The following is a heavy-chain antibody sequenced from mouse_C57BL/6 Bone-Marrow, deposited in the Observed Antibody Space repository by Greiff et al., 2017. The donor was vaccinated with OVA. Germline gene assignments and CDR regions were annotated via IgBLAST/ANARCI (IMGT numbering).Heavy chain of an antibody. J-gene: IGHJ4*01. CDR1: GYTFTDYE. Sequence: QVQLQQSGAELVRPGASVTLSCKASGYTFTDYEMHWVKQTPVHGLEWIGAIDPETGGTAYNQTFKGKAILTADKSSSTAYMELRSLTSEDSAVDYGTRGYSNYYAMDYWGQGTSVTVSS. D-gene: IGHD2-5*01. CDR2: IDPETGGT. V-gene: IGHV1-15*01. CDR3: TRGYSNYYAMDY.